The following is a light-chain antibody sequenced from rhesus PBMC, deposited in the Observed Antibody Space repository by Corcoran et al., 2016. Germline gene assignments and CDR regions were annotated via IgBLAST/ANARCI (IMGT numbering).Light chain of an antibody. V-gene: IGKV1S14*01. CDR1: QGISNY. CDR3: HQHSSYPPT. Sequence: DIQMTQSPSSLSASAGDTVTITCRASQGISNYLAWYQQKPGKAPKPLIYYAANLESGVPSRVSGSGSGTDFTLTISSLQPEDFAIYYCHQHSSYPPTFSGGTKVEIK. J-gene: IGKJ4*01. CDR2: YAA.